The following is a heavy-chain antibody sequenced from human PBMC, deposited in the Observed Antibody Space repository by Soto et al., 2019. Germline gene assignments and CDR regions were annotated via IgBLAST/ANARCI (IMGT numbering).Heavy chain of an antibody. CDR1: GFTFSSYA. CDR3: AKDGRYAGTTEPDYFDY. D-gene: IGHD1-1*01. V-gene: IGHV3-23*01. CDR2: ISGSGGST. Sequence: GGSLRLSCAASGFTFSSYAMSWVRQAPGKGLEWVSAISGSGGSTYYADSVKGRFTISRDNSKNTLYLQMNSLGAEDTAVYYCAKDGRYAGTTEPDYFDYWGQGTLVTVSS. J-gene: IGHJ4*02.